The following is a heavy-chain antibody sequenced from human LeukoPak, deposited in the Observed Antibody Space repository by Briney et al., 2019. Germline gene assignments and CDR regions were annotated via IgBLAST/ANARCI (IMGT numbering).Heavy chain of an antibody. CDR3: ASRWDSSGYYYDY. CDR2: INHSGST. V-gene: IGHV4-34*01. J-gene: IGHJ4*02. CDR1: GGSFSGYY. Sequence: SETLSLTCAVYGGSFSGYYWSWIRQPPGKGLEWIGEINHSGSTNYNPSLKSRVTISVDTSKNQFSLKLSSVTAADTAVYYCASRWDSSGYYYDYWGQGTLVTASS. D-gene: IGHD3-22*01.